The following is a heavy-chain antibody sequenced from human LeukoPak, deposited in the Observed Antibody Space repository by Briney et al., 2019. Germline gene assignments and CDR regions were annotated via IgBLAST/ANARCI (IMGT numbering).Heavy chain of an antibody. Sequence: PGGSLRLSCAASGFTFSSYSMSWVRQAPGKGLEWVSDIYSGGSAYYADSVKGRFTISSNNSKNTLYLQMNSLRTEDTAVYYCARGLYGSGSYTYYYYMDVWGKGTTVTISS. D-gene: IGHD3-10*01. CDR1: GFTFSSYS. J-gene: IGHJ6*03. CDR3: ARGLYGSGSYTYYYYMDV. CDR2: IYSGGSA. V-gene: IGHV3-66*01.